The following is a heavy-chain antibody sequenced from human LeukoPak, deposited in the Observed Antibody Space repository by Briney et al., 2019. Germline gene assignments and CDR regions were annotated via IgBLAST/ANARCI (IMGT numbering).Heavy chain of an antibody. J-gene: IGHJ5*02. CDR1: GGSFSGYY. CDR2: IYYSGST. D-gene: IGHD3-10*01. V-gene: IGHV4-34*01. CDR3: ASLDYYYGSGSYGGSFDP. Sequence: SETLSLTCAVYGGSFSGYYWSWIRQPPGKGLEWIGSIYYSGSTYYNPSLKSRVTISVDTSKNQFSLKLSSVTAADTAVYYCASLDYYYGSGSYGGSFDPWGQGTLVTVSS.